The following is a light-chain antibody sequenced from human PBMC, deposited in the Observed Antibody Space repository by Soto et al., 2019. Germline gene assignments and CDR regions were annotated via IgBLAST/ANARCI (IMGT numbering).Light chain of an antibody. V-gene: IGLV6-57*04. CDR3: SSHAGINNVV. J-gene: IGLJ3*02. Sequence: NFMLTQPHSVSESPGKTVTISCTRSSGSIVSNFVQWFQLRPGGVPATLIYEDNQRPSGVPDRFSGSKSGNTASLTVSGLLAEDEADYYCSSHAGINNVVFGGGTKLTVL. CDR2: EDN. CDR1: SGSIVSNF.